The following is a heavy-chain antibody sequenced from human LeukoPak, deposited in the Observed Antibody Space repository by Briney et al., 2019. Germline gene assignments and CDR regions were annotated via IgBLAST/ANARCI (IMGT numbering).Heavy chain of an antibody. CDR1: GYTFTSSD. V-gene: IGHV1-8*01. D-gene: IGHD3-10*01. J-gene: IGHJ6*02. CDR3: ARVYYGSGSQYYYYGMDV. CDR2: MNPNSGNT. Sequence: ASVKVSCKASGYTFTSSDINWVRQATGHGLEWMGWMNPNSGNTGYAQKFQGRVTMTRNTSISTAYMELSSLRSEDTAVYYCARVYYGSGSQYYYYGMDVWGQGTTVTVSS.